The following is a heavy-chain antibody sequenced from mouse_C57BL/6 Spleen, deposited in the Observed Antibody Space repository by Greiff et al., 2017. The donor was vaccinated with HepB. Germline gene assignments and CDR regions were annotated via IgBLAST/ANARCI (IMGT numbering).Heavy chain of an antibody. D-gene: IGHD1-1*01. J-gene: IGHJ4*01. V-gene: IGHV5-4*01. Sequence: EVNLVESGGGLVKPGGSLKLSCAASGFTFSSYAMSWVRQTPEKRLEWVATISDGGSYTYYPDNVKGRFTSSRDNAKNNLYLQMSHLKSEDTAMYYCARDRITNAMDYWGQGTSVTVSS. CDR3: ARDRITNAMDY. CDR2: ISDGGSYT. CDR1: GFTFSSYA.